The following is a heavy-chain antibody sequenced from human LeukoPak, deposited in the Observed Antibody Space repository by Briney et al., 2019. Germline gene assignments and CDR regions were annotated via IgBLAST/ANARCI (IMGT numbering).Heavy chain of an antibody. CDR1: GGSISSGGYY. D-gene: IGHD2-15*01. Sequence: NPSQTLSLTCTVSGGSISSGGYYWSWIRQHSGRGLEWIGYIYDSGSTYYNQSLKSRVTISVDTSKNQFSLKLSSVTAADTAVYYCARGIRYCSGGSCYPLLFDYWGQGTLVTVSS. CDR2: IYDSGST. V-gene: IGHV4-31*03. CDR3: ARGIRYCSGGSCYPLLFDY. J-gene: IGHJ4*02.